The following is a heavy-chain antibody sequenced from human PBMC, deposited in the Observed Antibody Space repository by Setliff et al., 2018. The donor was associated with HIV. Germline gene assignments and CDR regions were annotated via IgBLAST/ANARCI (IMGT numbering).Heavy chain of an antibody. V-gene: IGHV3-15*01. CDR1: GFTFSSYA. D-gene: IGHD3-22*01. J-gene: IGHJ4*02. CDR2: IRSKIHGGTT. CDR3: GRAAKVVVIAYYFDY. Sequence: GGSLRLSCAASGFTFSSYAMSWVRQAPGKGLEWVGRIRSKIHGGTTDYAAPLKGRFTISRDDSKTTLYLEINSLKTDDTAVYYCGRAAKVVVIAYYFDYWGQGTLVTVSS.